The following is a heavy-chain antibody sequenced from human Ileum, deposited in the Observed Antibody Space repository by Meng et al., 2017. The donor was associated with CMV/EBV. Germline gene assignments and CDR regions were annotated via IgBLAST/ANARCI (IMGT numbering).Heavy chain of an antibody. V-gene: IGHV3-11*04. CDR3: VRAGGPYY. J-gene: IGHJ4*01. CDR2: ISSSGSGI. CDR1: GFTFSAYY. Sequence: LWFSCAASGFTFSAYYMSWIRQAPGKGLEWVSYISSSGSGIHYADSVQGRFTISRDNARNSLYLQMNSLRAEDTAVYYCVRAGGPYYWGHGTLVTVSS.